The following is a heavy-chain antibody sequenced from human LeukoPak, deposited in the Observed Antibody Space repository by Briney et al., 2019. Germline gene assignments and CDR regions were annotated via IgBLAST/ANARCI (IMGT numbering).Heavy chain of an antibody. CDR1: GFTFSSYW. Sequence: GGSLRLSCAASGFTFSSYWMHWVRQAPGKGLGWVSRIHSDGSTASYADSVKGRFTISRDNGKNTLFLQMSSLRAEDTAVYYCVREVYISGWDLWDVWGKGTTVTVSS. CDR3: VREVYISGWDLWDV. J-gene: IGHJ6*04. V-gene: IGHV3-74*01. CDR2: IHSDGSTA. D-gene: IGHD6-19*01.